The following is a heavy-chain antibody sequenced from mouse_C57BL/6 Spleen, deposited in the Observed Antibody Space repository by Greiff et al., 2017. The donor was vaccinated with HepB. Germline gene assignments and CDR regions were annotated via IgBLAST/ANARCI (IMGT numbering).Heavy chain of an antibody. CDR3: ARQELRGYFDY. CDR1: GFTFSSYG. CDR2: ISSGGSYT. J-gene: IGHJ2*01. V-gene: IGHV5-6*01. Sequence: EVQLQESGGDLVKPGGSLKLSCAASGFTFSSYGMSWVRQTPDKRLEWVATISSGGSYTYYPDSVKGRFTISRDNAKNTLYLQMSSLKSEDTAMYYCARQELRGYFDYWGQGTTLTVSS. D-gene: IGHD1-1*01.